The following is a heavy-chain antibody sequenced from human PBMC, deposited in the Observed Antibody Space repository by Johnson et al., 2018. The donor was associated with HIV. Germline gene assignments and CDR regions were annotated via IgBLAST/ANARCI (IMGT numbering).Heavy chain of an antibody. J-gene: IGHJ3*02. V-gene: IGHV3-30*14. CDR1: GFTFSNFA. D-gene: IGHD6-6*01. CDR2: ISYDGSNK. Sequence: QVQLVESGGGVVQPGRSLRLSCAASGFTFSNFAMHWVRQAPGKGLEWVVVISYDGSNKYFADSVKGRFTISRENAKNSLYLQMNSLRAGDTAVYYCAAAEYDAFDIWGQGTMVTVSS. CDR3: AAAEYDAFDI.